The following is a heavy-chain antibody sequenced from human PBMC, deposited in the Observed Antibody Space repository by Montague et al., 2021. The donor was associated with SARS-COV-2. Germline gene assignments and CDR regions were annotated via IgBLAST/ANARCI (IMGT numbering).Heavy chain of an antibody. CDR3: ARREYSYGWGD. CDR1: GGPISGSSDY. D-gene: IGHD5-18*01. Sequence: SETLSLTCTVTGGPISGSSDYWGWIRQSPGKGLEWIASVDCSGNTYYSPSLKSRLTISVDTSKNQFSLKLSSVTAADTALYYCARREYSYGWGDWGQGTLVTVSS. V-gene: IGHV4-39*01. CDR2: VDCSGNT. J-gene: IGHJ4*02.